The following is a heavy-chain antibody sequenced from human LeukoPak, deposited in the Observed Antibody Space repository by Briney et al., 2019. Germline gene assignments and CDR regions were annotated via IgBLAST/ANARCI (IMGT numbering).Heavy chain of an antibody. D-gene: IGHD5-12*01. CDR2: MNPNSGNT. V-gene: IGHV1-8*01. CDR1: GYTFTSYD. Sequence: ASVKVSCKASGYTFTSYDINWVRQATGQGLEWMGRMNPNSGNTGYAQKFQGRVTMTRNTSISTAYMELSSLRSEDTAVYYCARSLLIDTGYVSYYYYGMDVWGQGTTVTVSS. J-gene: IGHJ6*02. CDR3: ARSLLIDTGYVSYYYYGMDV.